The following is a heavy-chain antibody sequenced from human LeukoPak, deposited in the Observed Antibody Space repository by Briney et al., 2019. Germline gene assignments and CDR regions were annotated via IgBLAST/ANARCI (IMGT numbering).Heavy chain of an antibody. Sequence: SETLSLTCAVYGGSFSGYYWSWIRQPPGKGLEWIGEINHSGSTNYNPSLKSRVTISVGTSKNQFSLKLSSVTAADTAVYYCARRNYYDGSDPPDAFDIWGQGTMVTVSS. CDR3: ARRNYYDGSDPPDAFDI. V-gene: IGHV4-34*01. CDR1: GGSFSGYY. D-gene: IGHD3-22*01. CDR2: INHSGST. J-gene: IGHJ3*02.